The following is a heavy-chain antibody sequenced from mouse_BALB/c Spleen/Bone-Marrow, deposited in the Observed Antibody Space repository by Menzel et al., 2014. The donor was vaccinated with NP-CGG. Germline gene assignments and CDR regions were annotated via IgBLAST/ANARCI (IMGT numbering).Heavy chain of an antibody. CDR1: GYTFTSYW. V-gene: IGHV1-7*01. CDR3: ARPENYDAMDY. Sequence: VQLQQSGAELAKPGASVKMSCKASGYTFTSYWMHWVKQRPGQGLEWIGYINPSTGYTEYNQKFKDKATLTADKSSSTAYMQLSSLTSEDSAVYYSARPENYDAMDYWGQGTSVTVSS. J-gene: IGHJ4*01. CDR2: INPSTGYT.